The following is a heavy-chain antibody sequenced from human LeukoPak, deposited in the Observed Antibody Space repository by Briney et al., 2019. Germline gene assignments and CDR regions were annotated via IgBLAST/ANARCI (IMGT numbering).Heavy chain of an antibody. J-gene: IGHJ4*02. V-gene: IGHV4-39*01. CDR3: AASRYDILTAYFDY. D-gene: IGHD3-9*01. CDR2: IYFSGST. Sequence: SETLSLTCTVSGGSISSSSYYWGWIRQPPGKDLEWIGSIYFSGSTYYNPSLKSRVTISVDTSKNQFSLKLSSVTAADTAVYYCAASRYDILTAYFDYWGQGTLVTVSS. CDR1: GGSISSSSYY.